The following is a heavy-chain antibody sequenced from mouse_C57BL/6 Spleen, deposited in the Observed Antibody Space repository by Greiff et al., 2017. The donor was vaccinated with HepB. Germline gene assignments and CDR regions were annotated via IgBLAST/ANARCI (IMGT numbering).Heavy chain of an antibody. CDR1: GYTFTTYP. CDR2: FHPYNDDT. Sequence: QVQLKESGAELVKPGASVKMSCKASGYTFTTYPIEWMKQNHGKSLEWIGNFHPYNDDTKYNEKFKGKATLTVEKSSSTVYLELSRLTSDDSAVYYCARGGVPYDSAWFAYWGQGTLVTVSA. J-gene: IGHJ3*01. D-gene: IGHD2-4*01. V-gene: IGHV1-47*01. CDR3: ARGGVPYDSAWFAY.